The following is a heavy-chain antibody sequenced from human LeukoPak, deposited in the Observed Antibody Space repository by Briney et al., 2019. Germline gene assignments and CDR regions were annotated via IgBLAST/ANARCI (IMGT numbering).Heavy chain of an antibody. D-gene: IGHD6-19*01. V-gene: IGHV1-18*01. J-gene: IGHJ3*02. CDR3: ARAGVAGTEDDAFDI. CDR2: ISAYNGNT. Sequence: GASVKVSRKASGYTFTSYGISWVRQAPGQGLEWMGWISAYNGNTNYAQKLQGRVTMTTDTSTSTAYMELRSLRSDDTAVYYCARAGVAGTEDDAFDIWGQGTMVTVSS. CDR1: GYTFTSYG.